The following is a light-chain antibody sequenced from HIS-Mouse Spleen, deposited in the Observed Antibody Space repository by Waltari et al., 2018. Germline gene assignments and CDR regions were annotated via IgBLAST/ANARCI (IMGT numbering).Light chain of an antibody. CDR1: NIGSKS. CDR3: QVWDSSSDHVV. V-gene: IGLV3-21*03. CDR2: DDS. Sequence: SYVLTQPPSVSVAPGKTARLTWGGNNIGSKSVHWYQQKPGQAPLLVVYDDSDRPSGIPERFSGSNSGNTATLTISRVEAGDEADYYCQVWDSSSDHVVFGGGTKLTVL. J-gene: IGLJ2*01.